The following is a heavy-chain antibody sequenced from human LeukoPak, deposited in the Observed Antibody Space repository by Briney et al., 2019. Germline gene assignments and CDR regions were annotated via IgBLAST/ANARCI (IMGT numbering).Heavy chain of an antibody. CDR2: ISSNGGST. Sequence: GSLRLSCAASGFTFSSYAMHWVRQAPGKGLEYVSAISSNGGSTYYANSVKGRFTISRDNAKNTLYLQMGSLRAEDMTVYCCARAVTRYYYYMDVWGKGTTVTVSS. J-gene: IGHJ6*03. V-gene: IGHV3-64*01. CDR3: ARAVTRYYYYMDV. CDR1: GFTFSSYA.